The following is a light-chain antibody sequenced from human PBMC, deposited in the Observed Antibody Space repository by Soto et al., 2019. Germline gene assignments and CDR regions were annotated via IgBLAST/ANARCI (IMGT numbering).Light chain of an antibody. CDR1: QSVGGTF. Sequence: EIVLTQSPGTLSLSPGEGATLSCRASQSVGGTFLAWYQQKGGQAPRLLIHGASNRATGIPDRFSGSGSGTDFTLTISRLEPEDFAVYYCQQYGGSPRTFGQGTKVDSK. J-gene: IGKJ1*01. V-gene: IGKV3-20*01. CDR2: GAS. CDR3: QQYGGSPRT.